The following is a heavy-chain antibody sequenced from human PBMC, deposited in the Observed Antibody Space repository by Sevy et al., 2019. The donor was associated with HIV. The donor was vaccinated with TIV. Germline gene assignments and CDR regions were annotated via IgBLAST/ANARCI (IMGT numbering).Heavy chain of an antibody. CDR3: TRQSSDVLHDPTPFDY. Sequence: ATVKVSCKASRFTFTGYYFHWVRQAPGQGLEWMGQMNPNSRGTKYTEKFQGRVTMTRDTSITTAYMELSSLTSDDTSVYYCTRQSSDVLHDPTPFDYWGQGTQVTVSS. D-gene: IGHD3-16*01. J-gene: IGHJ4*02. CDR1: RFTFTGYY. CDR2: MNPNSRGT. V-gene: IGHV1-2*06.